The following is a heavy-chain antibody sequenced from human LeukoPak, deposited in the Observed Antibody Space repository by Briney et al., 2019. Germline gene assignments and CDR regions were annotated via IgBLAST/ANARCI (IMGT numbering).Heavy chain of an antibody. D-gene: IGHD1-26*01. CDR2: ISAYNGNT. J-gene: IGHJ4*02. V-gene: IGHV1-18*01. CDR1: GYTFTSYG. CDR3: ARDSEATTCFDY. Sequence: ASVKVSCKASGYTFTSYGISWVRQAPGQGLEWMGWISAYNGNTNYAQKFQGRVTMTTDTSTSTAYTELRSLRSDDTAVYYCARDSEATTCFDYWGQGTLVTVSS.